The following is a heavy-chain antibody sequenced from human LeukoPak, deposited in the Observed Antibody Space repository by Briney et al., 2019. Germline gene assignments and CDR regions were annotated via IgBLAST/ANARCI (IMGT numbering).Heavy chain of an antibody. J-gene: IGHJ4*02. CDR1: GGTFSSHA. CDR2: IIPIFGTA. D-gene: IGHD5-18*01. CDR3: ARLRGYSYVDDY. Sequence: SVKVSCKASGGTFSSHAISWVRQAPGQGLEWMGGIIPIFGTANYAQKFQGRVTITADKSTSTAYMELSSLRSEDTAVYYCARLRGYSYVDDYWGQGTLVTVSS. V-gene: IGHV1-69*06.